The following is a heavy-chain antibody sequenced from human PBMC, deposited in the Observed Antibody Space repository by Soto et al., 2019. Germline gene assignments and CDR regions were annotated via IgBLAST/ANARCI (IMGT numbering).Heavy chain of an antibody. CDR1: GFSFSSYA. V-gene: IGHV3-23*01. CDR3: AKLPEDTYFDY. CDR2: ISGSGGST. D-gene: IGHD5-18*01. J-gene: IGHJ4*02. Sequence: EVQLLESGGGLVQPGGSLRLSCAASGFSFSSYAMSWVRQAPGKGLEWVSAISGSGGSTYYADSVKGRLTISRDNSKNTLYLQMNSLRAEDTAIYYCAKLPEDTYFDYWGQGTLVTVSS.